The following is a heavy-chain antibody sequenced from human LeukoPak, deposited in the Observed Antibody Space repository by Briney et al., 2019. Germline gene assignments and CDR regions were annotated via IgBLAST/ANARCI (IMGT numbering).Heavy chain of an antibody. CDR1: VGTSSSYA. V-gene: IGHV1-69*13. CDR3: ASGRAAGTNWDY. Sequence: GASVKVSRKASVGTSSSYAISWVRQAPGQGLEWMGGIIPIFGTANYAQKFQGRVTITADESTSTAYMELSSLRSEDTAVYYCASGRAAGTNWDYWGQGTLVTVSS. CDR2: IIPIFGTA. D-gene: IGHD6-13*01. J-gene: IGHJ4*02.